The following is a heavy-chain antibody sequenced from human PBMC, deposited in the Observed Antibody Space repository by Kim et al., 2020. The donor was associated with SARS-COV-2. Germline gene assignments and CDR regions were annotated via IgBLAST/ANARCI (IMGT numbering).Heavy chain of an antibody. CDR2: ISYDGSNK. J-gene: IGHJ6*02. CDR3: VVAVAGTELNYYGMDV. Sequence: GGSLRLSCAASGFTFSSYAMHWVRQAPGKGLEWVAVISYDGSNKYYADSVKGRFTISRDNPKNTLYLQMNSLRAEDTAVYYCVVAVAGTELNYYGMDVWGQGTTVTVSS. CDR1: GFTFSSYA. D-gene: IGHD6-19*01. V-gene: IGHV3-30-3*01.